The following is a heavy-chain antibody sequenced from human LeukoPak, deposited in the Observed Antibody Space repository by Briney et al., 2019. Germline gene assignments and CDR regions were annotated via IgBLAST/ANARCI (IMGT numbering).Heavy chain of an antibody. CDR3: AKSRDIAVAGTSYHFDY. Sequence: PGGSLRLSCAASGFTFSSYAMSWVRQAPGKGLEWVSAISGSGGNIYYVDSVKGRFTISRDNSKNTLYLQMNSLRAEDTAVYYCAKSRDIAVAGTSYHFDYWGQGTLVTVSS. CDR1: GFTFSSYA. D-gene: IGHD6-19*01. J-gene: IGHJ4*02. CDR2: ISGSGGNI. V-gene: IGHV3-23*01.